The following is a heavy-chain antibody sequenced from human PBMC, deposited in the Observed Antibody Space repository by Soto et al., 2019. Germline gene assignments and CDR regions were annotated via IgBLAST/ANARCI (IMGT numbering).Heavy chain of an antibody. CDR3: AGTTVTTSYYYYGMDV. V-gene: IGHV4-39*01. D-gene: IGHD4-17*01. J-gene: IGHJ6*02. CDR1: GGSISSSSYY. CDR2: IYYSGST. Sequence: QLQLQESGPGLVKPSETLSLTCTVSGGSISSSSYYWGWIRQPPGKGLEWIGSIYYSGSTYYNPSVKSRVAISVDTSKNQFSLKLSSVTAADTAVYYCAGTTVTTSYYYYGMDVWGQGTTVTVSS.